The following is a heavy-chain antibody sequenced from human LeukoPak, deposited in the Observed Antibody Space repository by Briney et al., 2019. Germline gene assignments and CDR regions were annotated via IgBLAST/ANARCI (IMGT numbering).Heavy chain of an antibody. V-gene: IGHV3-7*01. CDR1: GFTFSVSW. CDR2: IKYDGNEK. J-gene: IGHJ6*03. CDR3: ASVCGGGRCYYYYYMDV. Sequence: GSLRLSCAASGFTFSVSWMSWVRQAPGKGLEWVANIKYDGNEKYYVDSVKGRFTISRDNAKNSLYLQMNSLRAEDTAVYYCASVCGGGRCYYYYYMDVWGKGTTVTISS. D-gene: IGHD2-15*01.